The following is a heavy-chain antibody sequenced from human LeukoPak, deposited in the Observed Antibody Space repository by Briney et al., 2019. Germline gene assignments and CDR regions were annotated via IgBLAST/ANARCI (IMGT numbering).Heavy chain of an antibody. D-gene: IGHD1-14*01. V-gene: IGHV3-30*18. CDR3: AKAMTGGTNYFDY. Sequence: QPGRSLRLSCAASGFTFSSYGMHWVRQAPGKGLEWVAVISYDGSNKYYADSVKGRFTISRDNSKNTLYLQMNSLRAEDTAVYYCAKAMTGGTNYFDYWGQGPLVTVSS. CDR2: ISYDGSNK. CDR1: GFTFSSYG. J-gene: IGHJ4*02.